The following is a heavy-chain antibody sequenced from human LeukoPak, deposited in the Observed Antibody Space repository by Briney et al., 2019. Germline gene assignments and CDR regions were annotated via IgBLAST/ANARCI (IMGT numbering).Heavy chain of an antibody. CDR3: AKALGQMGDY. V-gene: IGHV3-9*01. Sequence: PGGSLRLSCAASGFTFDDYAMHWVRQAPGKGLEWVSGISWKSGSIGYADSVKGRLTISRDNAKNSLYLQMNSLRAEDTALYYCAKALGQMGDYWGQGTLVTVSS. CDR1: GFTFDDYA. J-gene: IGHJ4*02. D-gene: IGHD2-8*01. CDR2: ISWKSGSI.